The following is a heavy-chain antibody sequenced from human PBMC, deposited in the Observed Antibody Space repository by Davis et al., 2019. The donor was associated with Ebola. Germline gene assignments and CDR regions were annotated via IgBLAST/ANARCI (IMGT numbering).Heavy chain of an antibody. V-gene: IGHV3-48*02. CDR1: GFNFNIYS. D-gene: IGHD1-26*01. Sequence: GESLKISCVASGFNFNIYSLNWVRQAPGKEPEWVAHSSTSAEHISYAESVKGRFTVSRNDAQSSLFLQMSSLRDEDTDVYYCARRLLISSRGGMDVWGQGTTVTVSS. J-gene: IGHJ6*02. CDR3: ARRLLISSRGGMDV. CDR2: SSTSAEHI.